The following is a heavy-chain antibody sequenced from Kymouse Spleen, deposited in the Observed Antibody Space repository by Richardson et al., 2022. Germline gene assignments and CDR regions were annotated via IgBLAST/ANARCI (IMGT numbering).Heavy chain of an antibody. V-gene: IGHV3-15*01. J-gene: IGHJ6*02. CDR1: GFTFSNAW. CDR2: IKSKTDGGTT. D-gene: IGHD6-6*01. Sequence: EVQLVESGGGLVKPGGSLRLSCAASGFTFSNAWMSWVRQAPGKGLEWVGRIKSKTDGGTTDYAAPVKGRFTISRDDSKNTLYLQMNSLKTEDTAVYYCTTVIAARPYYYYYGMDVWGQGTTVTVSS. CDR3: TTVIAARPYYYYYGMDV.